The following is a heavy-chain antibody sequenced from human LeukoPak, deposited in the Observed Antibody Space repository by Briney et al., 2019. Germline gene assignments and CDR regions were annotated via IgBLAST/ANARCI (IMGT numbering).Heavy chain of an antibody. D-gene: IGHD6-19*01. CDR3: ARWISGWNWFDP. CDR2: IYYSGST. Sequence: SETLSLTCTVSGGSISSYYWSWIRQPPGKGLEWIGYIYYSGSTSYNPSLKSRVTISVDTSKNQFSLKLSSVTAADTAVYYCARWISGWNWFDPWGQGTLVTVSS. CDR1: GGSISSYY. J-gene: IGHJ5*02. V-gene: IGHV4-59*01.